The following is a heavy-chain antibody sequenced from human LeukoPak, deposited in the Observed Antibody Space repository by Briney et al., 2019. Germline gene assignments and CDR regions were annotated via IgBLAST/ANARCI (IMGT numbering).Heavy chain of an antibody. J-gene: IGHJ5*02. D-gene: IGHD2-2*01. CDR2: IYTSGST. CDR3: AAYCSRASCGNNWFDP. Sequence: PSETLSLTCSVSGSSISSDSFYWSWIRQPAGKGLEWIGRIYTSGSTNYNPFFGSRVTISVDTSKNQFSLQLSSVPAADTAVYYCAAYCSRASCGNNWFDPWGQGTLVTVSS. V-gene: IGHV4-61*02. CDR1: GSSISSDSFY.